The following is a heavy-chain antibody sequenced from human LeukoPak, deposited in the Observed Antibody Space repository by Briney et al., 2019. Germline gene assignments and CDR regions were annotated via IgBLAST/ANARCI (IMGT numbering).Heavy chain of an antibody. CDR2: ITSSSTYT. CDR3: ARDVVDTPEQNY. CDR1: GFTFSSYS. V-gene: IGHV3-21*01. J-gene: IGHJ4*02. D-gene: IGHD5-18*01. Sequence: GGSLRLSCAASGFTFSSYSMNWVRQAPGKGVEWVSSITSSSTYTYYADSVQGRFTVSRDNAKSSLYLQMNSLRAEDTAVYYCARDVVDTPEQNYWGQGTLVTVSS.